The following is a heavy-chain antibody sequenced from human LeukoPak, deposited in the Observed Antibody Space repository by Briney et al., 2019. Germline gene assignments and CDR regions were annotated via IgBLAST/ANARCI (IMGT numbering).Heavy chain of an antibody. CDR3: ARPMVRGAPHKYWHFDL. J-gene: IGHJ2*01. CDR2: INHGGTT. Sequence: SETLSPTCAVYGGSFSGYYWTWIRQPPGKGLEWIGEINHGGTTNYNPSLKSRVTISVDTSKNQFSLKLTSVTAADTAVYYCARPMVRGAPHKYWHFDLWGRGTPSTVSS. CDR1: GGSFSGYY. V-gene: IGHV4-34*01. D-gene: IGHD3-10*01.